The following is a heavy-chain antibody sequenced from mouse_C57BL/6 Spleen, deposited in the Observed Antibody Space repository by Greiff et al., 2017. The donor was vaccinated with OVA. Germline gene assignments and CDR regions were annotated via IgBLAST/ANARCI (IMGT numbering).Heavy chain of an antibody. CDR1: GYTFTSYW. V-gene: IGHV1-72*01. Sequence: QVQLKQSGAELVKPGASVKLSCKASGYTFTSYWMHWVKQRPGRGLEWIGRIDPNSGGTKYNEKFKSKATLTVDKPSSTAYMQLSSLTSEDSAVYYCARWELLYDYDEDFDYWGQGTTLTVSS. D-gene: IGHD2-4*01. J-gene: IGHJ2*01. CDR2: IDPNSGGT. CDR3: ARWELLYDYDEDFDY.